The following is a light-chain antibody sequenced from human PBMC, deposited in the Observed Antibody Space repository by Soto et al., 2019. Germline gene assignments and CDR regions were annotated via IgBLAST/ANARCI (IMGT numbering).Light chain of an antibody. J-gene: IGKJ4*01. V-gene: IGKV3-11*01. CDR3: QQRSNWPLT. CDR1: QSASTY. CDR2: GAS. Sequence: EIVLTQSPATLSLSPGESATLSCRTSQSASTYLAWYQQKPGQAPRLLIYGASTRATGIPARFSGSGSGTDFTLTISSLEPEDFAVYFCQQRSNWPLTFGGGTKVQI.